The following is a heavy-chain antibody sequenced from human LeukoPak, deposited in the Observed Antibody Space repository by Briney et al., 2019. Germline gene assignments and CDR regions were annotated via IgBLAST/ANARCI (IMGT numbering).Heavy chain of an antibody. Sequence: PSETLSLTCAVYGGSFSGYYWSCIRQPPGKGLEWIGEINHSGNTNDNTSLKSRVTISVDTSKNQFSLKLSSVTAADTAVYYCARGRGYNAFDIWGQGTMVTVSS. D-gene: IGHD5-18*01. CDR1: GGSFSGYY. CDR3: ARGRGYNAFDI. V-gene: IGHV4-34*01. J-gene: IGHJ3*02. CDR2: INHSGNT.